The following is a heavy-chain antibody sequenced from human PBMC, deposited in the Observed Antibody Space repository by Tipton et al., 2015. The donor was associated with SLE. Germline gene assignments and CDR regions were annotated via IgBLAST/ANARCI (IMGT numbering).Heavy chain of an antibody. J-gene: IGHJ4*02. Sequence: SLRLSCAASGFTFSSYGMHWVRQAPGKGLEWVAFIRDDGSNKYYADSVKGRFTISRDNSKNTLYLQMNSLRAEDTAVYYCAKDIGSGGYYWGQGTLVTVSS. V-gene: IGHV3-30*02. CDR2: IRDDGSNK. D-gene: IGHD6-19*01. CDR1: GFTFSSYG. CDR3: AKDIGSGGYY.